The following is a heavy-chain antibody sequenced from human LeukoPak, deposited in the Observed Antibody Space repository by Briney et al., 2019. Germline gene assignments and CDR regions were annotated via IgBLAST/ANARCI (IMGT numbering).Heavy chain of an antibody. J-gene: IGHJ4*02. CDR3: AKDLVWFGELSYFDY. Sequence: GGSLRLSCAASGFTFSSYAMSWARQAPGKGLEWVSAISGSGGSTYYADSVKGRFTISRDNSKNTLYLQMNSLRAEDTAVYYCAKDLVWFGELSYFDYWGQGTLVTVSS. CDR2: ISGSGGST. D-gene: IGHD3-10*01. CDR1: GFTFSSYA. V-gene: IGHV3-23*01.